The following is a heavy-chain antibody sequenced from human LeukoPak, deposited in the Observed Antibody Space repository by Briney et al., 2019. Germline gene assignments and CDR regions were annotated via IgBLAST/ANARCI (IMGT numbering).Heavy chain of an antibody. CDR3: ARSVADDY. CDR1: GFTFSSYE. V-gene: IGHV3-48*03. D-gene: IGHD2-15*01. J-gene: IGHJ4*02. Sequence: EGSLRLSCAVSGFTFSSYEMNWVRQAPGKGLEWVSYISSSGTTTYYADSVKGRFTVSRDNAKNSLYLQMNSLRAEDTAVYYCARSVADDYWGQGTLVTVSS. CDR2: ISSSGTTT.